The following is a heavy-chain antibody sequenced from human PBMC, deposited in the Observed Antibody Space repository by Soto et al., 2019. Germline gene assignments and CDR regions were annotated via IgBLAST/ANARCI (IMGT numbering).Heavy chain of an antibody. V-gene: IGHV4-59*01. CDR3: ARWDSSGYHKQNYYYYGMDV. Sequence: SETLSLTCTVSGGSISSYYWSWIRQPPGKGLEWIGYIYYSGSTNYNPSLKSRVTISVDTSKNQFSLKLSSVTAADTAVYYCARWDSSGYHKQNYYYYGMDVWGQGTTVTVSS. CDR1: GGSISSYY. D-gene: IGHD3-22*01. CDR2: IYYSGST. J-gene: IGHJ6*02.